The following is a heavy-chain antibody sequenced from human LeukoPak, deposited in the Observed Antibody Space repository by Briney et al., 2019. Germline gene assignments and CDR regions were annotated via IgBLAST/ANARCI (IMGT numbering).Heavy chain of an antibody. Sequence: GSVKVSCKASGYPFNGYYLHWVRRAPGQGVEWMGWVNPNNGDTNYSEKFEARVTMTRDKSINRAYMAVTSLRTDEAAVYYCARDLADDFASSAINWFDPWGPGTLVTVSS. V-gene: IGHV1-2*02. CDR3: ARDLADDFASSAINWFDP. CDR2: VNPNNGDT. D-gene: IGHD2-21*01. CDR1: GYPFNGYY. J-gene: IGHJ5*02.